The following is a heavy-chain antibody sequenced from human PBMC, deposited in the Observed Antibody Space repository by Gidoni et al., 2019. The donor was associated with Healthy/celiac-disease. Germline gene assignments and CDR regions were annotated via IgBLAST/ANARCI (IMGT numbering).Heavy chain of an antibody. CDR3: ARDLPAAGLSYYYDSSGGSGDY. V-gene: IGHV3-48*02. Sequence: VSYISSSSSTIYYADSVKGRFTISRDNAKNSLYLQMNSLRDEDTAVYYCARDLPAAGLSYYYDSSGGSGDYWGQGTLVTVSS. J-gene: IGHJ4*02. D-gene: IGHD3-22*01. CDR2: ISSSSSTI.